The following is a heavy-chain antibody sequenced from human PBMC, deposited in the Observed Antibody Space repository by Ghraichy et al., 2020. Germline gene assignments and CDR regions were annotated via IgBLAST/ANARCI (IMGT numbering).Heavy chain of an antibody. CDR2: ISSSGDT. V-gene: IGHV4-4*08. Sequence: SETLSLTCSVSGDSISSHYWTWIRQPPGKGLEWIAYISSSGDTNYNPSLKSRVTISLDTSKSHFSLNLSPVTAPDTAVYYCARLIRVPTSLVTYHYMDVWGKGTTVTVSS. D-gene: IGHD4/OR15-4a*01. CDR3: ARLIRVPTSLVTYHYMDV. J-gene: IGHJ6*03. CDR1: GDSISSHY.